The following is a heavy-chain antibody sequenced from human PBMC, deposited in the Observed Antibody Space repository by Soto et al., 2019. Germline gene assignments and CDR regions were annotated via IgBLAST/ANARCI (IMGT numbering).Heavy chain of an antibody. CDR2: IYYSGST. Sequence: PSETLSLTCTVSGGSINNHYWSWIRQPPGKGLEWIGYIYYSGSTNYNPSLKSRVTISVDTSKNQCSLKLSSVTAADTAVYYCARVIAARPDARWFDPWGQGTLVTVSS. D-gene: IGHD6-6*01. CDR3: ARVIAARPDARWFDP. V-gene: IGHV4-59*08. CDR1: GGSINNHY. J-gene: IGHJ5*02.